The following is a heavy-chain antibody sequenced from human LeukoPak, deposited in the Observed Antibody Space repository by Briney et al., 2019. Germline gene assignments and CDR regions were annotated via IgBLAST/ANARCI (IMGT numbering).Heavy chain of an antibody. Sequence: SETLPLTCAVYGGSFSGYYWSWIRQPPGKGLEWIGEINHSGTTNYNPSLKSRVTISVDTSKNQFSLKLSSVTAADTAVYYCARFRVRNWFDPWGQGTLVTVSS. CDR3: ARFRVRNWFDP. V-gene: IGHV4-34*01. CDR1: GGSFSGYY. J-gene: IGHJ5*02. CDR2: INHSGTT.